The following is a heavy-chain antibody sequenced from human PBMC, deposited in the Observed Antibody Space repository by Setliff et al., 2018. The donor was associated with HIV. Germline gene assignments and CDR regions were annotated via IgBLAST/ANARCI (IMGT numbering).Heavy chain of an antibody. CDR3: AKRDYPSPGDYYPLFDH. CDR1: GYTFTSKH. D-gene: IGHD3-10*01. CDR2: MDPSSAAT. Sequence: ASVKVSCKASGYTFTSKHINWVRQATGQGLEWLGWMDPSSAATGYAQKFQGRVTLTRDTSINTAYLQMNSLRADDTAVYYCAKRDYPSPGDYYPLFDHWGQGTLVTVSS. J-gene: IGHJ4*02. V-gene: IGHV1-8*01.